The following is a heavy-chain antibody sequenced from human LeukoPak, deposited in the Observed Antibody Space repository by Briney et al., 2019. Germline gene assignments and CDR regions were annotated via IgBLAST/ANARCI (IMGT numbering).Heavy chain of an antibody. CDR1: GFTFSSYG. D-gene: IGHD3-22*01. Sequence: PGGSLRLSCAASGFTFSSYGMSWVRQAPGKGLEWVSAISGSGGSTYYADSVKGRFTISRDNAKNSLYLQMNSLRAEDTAVYYCARGLHFRVYDSSDFYLHWGQGTLVTVSS. CDR3: ARGLHFRVYDSSDFYLH. J-gene: IGHJ4*02. CDR2: ISGSGGST. V-gene: IGHV3-23*01.